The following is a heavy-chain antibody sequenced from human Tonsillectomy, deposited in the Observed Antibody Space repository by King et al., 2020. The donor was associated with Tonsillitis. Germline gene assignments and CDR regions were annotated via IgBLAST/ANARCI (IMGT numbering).Heavy chain of an antibody. CDR1: GGSFSGYY. Sequence: VQLQQWGAGLLKPSETLSLTCAVYGGSFSGYYWSWIRQPPGKGLEWIGEINHSGSTNYNPSLKSRVTVSVDTSKNQFSLKLSSVTAADTAVYYCARKGGVKGTDYWGQGTLVTVSS. CDR2: INHSGST. CDR3: ARKGGVKGTDY. D-gene: IGHD2-8*01. J-gene: IGHJ4*02. V-gene: IGHV4-34*01.